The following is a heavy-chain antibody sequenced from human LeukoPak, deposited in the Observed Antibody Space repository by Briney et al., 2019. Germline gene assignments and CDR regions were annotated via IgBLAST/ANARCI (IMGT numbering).Heavy chain of an antibody. V-gene: IGHV4-34*01. CDR2: INHSGST. CDR1: GGSFSGYY. J-gene: IGHJ4*02. D-gene: IGHD3-16*02. CDR3: ARDRGIMVTFGGVIAKGAHY. Sequence: SETLSLTCAVYGGSFSGYYWSWIRQPPGKGLEWIGEINHSGSTNYNPSLKSRVTISVDTSKNQFSLKLTSVTAADTAVYYCARDRGIMVTFGGVIAKGAHYWGQGTLVTVSS.